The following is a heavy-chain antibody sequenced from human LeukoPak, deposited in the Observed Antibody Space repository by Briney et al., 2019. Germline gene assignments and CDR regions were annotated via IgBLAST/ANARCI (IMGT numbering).Heavy chain of an antibody. Sequence: GESLKISCKDSGYSFTNYWNGWVRQMPGKGLEWMGIIYPGDSDTRYSPSFQGQVTISADKSISTAYLQWSSLKASDTAMYYCARLAADYYDSSGCYYYWGQGTLVTVSS. D-gene: IGHD3-22*01. V-gene: IGHV5-51*01. CDR2: IYPGDSDT. CDR3: ARLAADYYDSSGCYYY. J-gene: IGHJ4*02. CDR1: GYSFTNYW.